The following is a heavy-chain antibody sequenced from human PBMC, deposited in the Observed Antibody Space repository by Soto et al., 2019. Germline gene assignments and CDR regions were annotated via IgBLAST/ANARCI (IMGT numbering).Heavy chain of an antibody. CDR2: INPNSGGT. Sequence: ASVKVSCKASGYTFTGHYLHWVRQAPGQGLAGMGWINPNSGGTNYAEKFQGRVTMTRDTSISTAYRELSRLRSNDTAVYYCATLPESGDYVHLSGVDYWGQGTLVTVSS. J-gene: IGHJ4*01. D-gene: IGHD4-17*01. CDR3: ATLPESGDYVHLSGVDY. CDR1: GYTFTGHY. V-gene: IGHV1-2*02.